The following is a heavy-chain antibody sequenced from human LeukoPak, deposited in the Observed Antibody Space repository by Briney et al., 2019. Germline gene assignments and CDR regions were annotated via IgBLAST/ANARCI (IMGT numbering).Heavy chain of an antibody. V-gene: IGHV5-51*01. J-gene: IGHJ4*02. D-gene: IGHD3-10*01. CDR2: IYPGDSDT. CDR1: GYSFTSYW. Sequence: GESLKISCKGSGYSFTSYWIGWVRQMPGKGLEWMGIIYPGDSDTRYSPSFQGQVTISADKSISTAYLQWSSLKASDTAMYYCARGLPVRGVIGPFDYWGQGTLVTVSS. CDR3: ARGLPVRGVIGPFDY.